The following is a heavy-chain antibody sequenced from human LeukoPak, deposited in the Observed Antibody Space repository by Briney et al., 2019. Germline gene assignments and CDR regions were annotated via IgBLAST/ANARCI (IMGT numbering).Heavy chain of an antibody. V-gene: IGHV4-34*01. CDR2: INHSGST. CDR1: GGSFSGYY. D-gene: IGHD2-15*01. CDR3: ARGPRMTRTYYYYYGMDV. J-gene: IGHJ6*02. Sequence: SETLSLTCAVYGGSFSGYYWSWIRQPSGKWLEWIGEINHSGSTNYNPSLKSRVTISVDTSKNQFSLKLSSVTAADTAVYYCARGPRMTRTYYYYYGMDVWGQGTTVTVSS.